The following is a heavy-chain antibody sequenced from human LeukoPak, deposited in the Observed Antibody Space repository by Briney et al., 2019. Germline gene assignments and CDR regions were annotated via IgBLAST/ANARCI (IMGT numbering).Heavy chain of an antibody. CDR3: ARDFLDELRSSFNYYYYYMDV. D-gene: IGHD6-6*01. Sequence: SETLSLTCTVSGGSISSYYWSWIRQPAGKGLEWIGRIYTSGSTNYNPSLKSRVTMSVDTSKNQFSLKLSSVTAADTAVYYCARDFLDELRSSFNYYYYYMDVWGKGTTVTVSS. V-gene: IGHV4-4*07. J-gene: IGHJ6*03. CDR1: GGSISSYY. CDR2: IYTSGST.